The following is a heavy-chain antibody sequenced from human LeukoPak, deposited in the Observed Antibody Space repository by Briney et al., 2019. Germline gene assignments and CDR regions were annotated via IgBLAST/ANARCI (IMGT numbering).Heavy chain of an antibody. CDR2: IYYSGST. D-gene: IGHD2-2*02. Sequence: SETLSLTCTVSGGSISSYYWSWIRQPPGKGLEWIGYIYYSGSTNYNPSLKSRVTISVDTSKNQFSLKLSSVTAADTAVYYCAREGYCSSTSCYRPFDYWGQGTLVTVSS. CDR3: AREGYCSSTSCYRPFDY. V-gene: IGHV4-59*01. J-gene: IGHJ4*02. CDR1: GGSISSYY.